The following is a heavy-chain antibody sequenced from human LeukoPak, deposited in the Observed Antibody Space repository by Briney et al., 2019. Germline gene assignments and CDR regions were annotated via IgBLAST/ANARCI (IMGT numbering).Heavy chain of an antibody. J-gene: IGHJ6*03. CDR2: IIPIFGTA. CDR1: GGTFSSYA. Sequence: SVKVSCKASGGTFSSYAISWVRQAPGQGLEWMGGIIPIFGTANYAQKFQGRVTITTDESTSTAYMELSSLRSEDTAVYYCATTTTVTTYYYYYYMDVWGKGITVTVSS. CDR3: ATTTTVTTYYYYYYMDV. D-gene: IGHD4-11*01. V-gene: IGHV1-69*05.